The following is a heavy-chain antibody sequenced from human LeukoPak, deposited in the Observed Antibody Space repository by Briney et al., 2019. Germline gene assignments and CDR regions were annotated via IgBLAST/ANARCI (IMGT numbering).Heavy chain of an antibody. CDR1: GFTFSNYW. V-gene: IGHV3-23*01. Sequence: PGGSLRLSCTASGFTFSNYWMSWVRQAPGKGLEWVAGINDSGGSTNYADSVKGRFTISRDNPKNTLYLQMNSLRAEDTAAYFCAKRGVVIRVILVGFHKQAYYFDSWGQGALVTVSS. J-gene: IGHJ4*02. CDR2: INDSGGST. CDR3: AKRGVVIRVILVGFHKQAYYFDS. D-gene: IGHD3-22*01.